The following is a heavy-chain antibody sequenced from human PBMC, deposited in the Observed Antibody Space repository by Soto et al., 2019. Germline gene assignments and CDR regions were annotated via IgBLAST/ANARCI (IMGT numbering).Heavy chain of an antibody. CDR2: IIPIFGTA. CDR1: GGTFSSYA. V-gene: IGHV1-69*12. J-gene: IGHJ4*02. Sequence: QVQLVQSGAEVKKPGSSVKVSCKASGGTFSSYAISWVRQAPGQGLEWMGGIIPIFGTANYAQKFQGRVTITADESTSAAYRELSSLRSEDTAVYYCARGDTAMATTGYFDYWGQGTLVTVAS. CDR3: ARGDTAMATTGYFDY. D-gene: IGHD5-18*01.